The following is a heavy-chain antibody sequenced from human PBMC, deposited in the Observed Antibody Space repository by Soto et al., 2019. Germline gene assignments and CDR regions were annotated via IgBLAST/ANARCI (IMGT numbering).Heavy chain of an antibody. CDR3: AKGGWFGELLNYYYGMDV. V-gene: IGHV3-30*18. CDR1: GFTFSSYG. J-gene: IGHJ6*02. CDR2: ISYDGSNK. Sequence: GGSLRLSCAASGFTFSSYGMHWVRQAPGKGLEWVAVISYDGSNKYYADSVKGRFTISRDNSKNTLYLQMNSLRAEDTAVYYCAKGGWFGELLNYYYGMDVWGQGTTVTVSS. D-gene: IGHD3-10*01.